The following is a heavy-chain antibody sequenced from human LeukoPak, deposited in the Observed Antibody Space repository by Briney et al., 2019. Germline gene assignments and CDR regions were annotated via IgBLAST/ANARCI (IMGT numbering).Heavy chain of an antibody. Sequence: GGSLRLSCAASGFTFSSYGMHWVRQAPDKGLEWVAVIWYDGSNKFYADSVKGRFTISRDNSKNTLYLQMNSLRAEDTAVYYCARDYYGSGTNYYYYGMDVWGQGTTVTVSS. J-gene: IGHJ6*02. D-gene: IGHD3-10*01. CDR3: ARDYYGSGTNYYYYGMDV. V-gene: IGHV3-33*01. CDR1: GFTFSSYG. CDR2: IWYDGSNK.